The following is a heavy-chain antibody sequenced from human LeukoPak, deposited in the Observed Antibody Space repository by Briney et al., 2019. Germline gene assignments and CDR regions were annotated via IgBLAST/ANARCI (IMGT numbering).Heavy chain of an antibody. CDR1: GGSISSGGYY. J-gene: IGHJ5*02. CDR2: IYYSGST. V-gene: IGHV4-31*03. CDR3: ARAAAAALNWFDP. Sequence: SQTLSLTCTVSGGSISSGGYYWSWIPQHPGKVLEWIRYIYYSGSTYYNPSLKSRVTISVDTSKNQFSLKLSSVTAADTAVHYCARAAAAALNWFDPWGQGTLVTVSS. D-gene: IGHD6-13*01.